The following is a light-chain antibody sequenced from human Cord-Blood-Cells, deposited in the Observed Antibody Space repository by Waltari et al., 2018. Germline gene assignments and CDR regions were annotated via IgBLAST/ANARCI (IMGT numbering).Light chain of an antibody. V-gene: IGKV1-12*01. Sequence: DIQMTQSPSSVSASVGARVTFTCRASQCISIWLAWYQQKPGKALKLLIYAGSSLQSGVPSRFSCSGSGTDFTLTISSLQPEDFATYYCQQANSFPWTFGQGTKVEIK. J-gene: IGKJ1*01. CDR3: QQANSFPWT. CDR2: AGS. CDR1: QCISIW.